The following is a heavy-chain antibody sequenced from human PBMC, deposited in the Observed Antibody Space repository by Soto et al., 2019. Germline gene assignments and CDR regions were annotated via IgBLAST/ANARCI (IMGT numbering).Heavy chain of an antibody. CDR2: ISGSGGST. CDR3: AKTYYDFWSGYDNWFDP. D-gene: IGHD3-3*01. J-gene: IGHJ5*02. CDR1: GFTFSSYA. V-gene: IGHV3-23*01. Sequence: EVQLLESGGGLVQPGGSLRLSCAASGFTFSSYAMSWVRQAPGKGLEWVSAISGSGGSTYYADSVKGRFTISRDNSKNTLYVQSNSLRAEDTAVYYCAKTYYDFWSGYDNWFDPWGQGTLVTVSS.